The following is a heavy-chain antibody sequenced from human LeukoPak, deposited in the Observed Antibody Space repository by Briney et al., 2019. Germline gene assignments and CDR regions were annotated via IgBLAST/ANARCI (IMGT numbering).Heavy chain of an antibody. D-gene: IGHD3-10*02. V-gene: IGHV3-30*18. CDR2: ISYDGGNT. Sequence: PGGSLRLSWAASGXTFSTSGMHWIRQAPGKGLEWVAVISYDGGNTYYADSVKGRFTISRDNSKNTVFLQMHSLRGDDTAVYYCVKFVRYYFDYWGQGTLVTVSS. CDR1: GXTFSTSG. CDR3: VKFVRYYFDY. J-gene: IGHJ4*02.